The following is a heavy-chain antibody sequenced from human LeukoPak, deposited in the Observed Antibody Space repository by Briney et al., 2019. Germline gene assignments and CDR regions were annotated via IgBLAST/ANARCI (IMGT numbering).Heavy chain of an antibody. J-gene: IGHJ6*02. Sequence: GGSLRLSCAASGFTFSSYAMHWVRQAPGNGLEWVAVISYDGSNKYYADSVKGRFTISRDNSKNTLYLQMNSLRAEDTAVYYCASNYGDSLLSYYYYGMDVWGQGTTVTVSS. CDR2: ISYDGSNK. CDR1: GFTFSSYA. CDR3: ASNYGDSLLSYYYYGMDV. V-gene: IGHV3-30-3*01. D-gene: IGHD4-17*01.